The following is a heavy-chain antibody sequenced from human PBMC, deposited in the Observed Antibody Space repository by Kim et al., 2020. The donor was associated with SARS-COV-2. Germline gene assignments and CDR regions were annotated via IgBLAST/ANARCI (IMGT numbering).Heavy chain of an antibody. V-gene: IGHV1-58*01. CDR2: IVVYSGNI. CDR3: ASDRYHNIGDVRFAT. J-gene: IGHJ5*02. Sequence: SVKVSCTASGYTFTSYGVEWVRQARGQRLEWMGWIVVYSGNINYSQKFQERGTITRDMSTNTTYMELGILRSEVTVVYYCASDRYHNIGDVRFATWGQGTLGTVSS. D-gene: IGHD2-21*01. CDR1: GYTFTSYG.